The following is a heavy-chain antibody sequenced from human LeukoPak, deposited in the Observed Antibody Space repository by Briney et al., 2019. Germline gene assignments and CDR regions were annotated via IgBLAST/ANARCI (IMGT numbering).Heavy chain of an antibody. Sequence: SETLSLTCTVSGGSISSSSYYWGWIRQPPGKGLEWIGSIYYSGSTYYNPSLKSRVTISVDTSKNQFSLKLSSVTAADTAVYYCASLWFGELQSGFDYWGQGTLVTVSS. D-gene: IGHD3-10*01. J-gene: IGHJ4*02. CDR2: IYYSGST. CDR3: ASLWFGELQSGFDY. V-gene: IGHV4-39*01. CDR1: GGSISSSSYY.